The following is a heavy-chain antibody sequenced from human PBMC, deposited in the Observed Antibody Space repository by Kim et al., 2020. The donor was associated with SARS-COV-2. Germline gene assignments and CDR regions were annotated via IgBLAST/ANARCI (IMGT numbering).Heavy chain of an antibody. D-gene: IGHD3-9*01. J-gene: IGHJ4*02. Sequence: KSRAPISVDTSKNQFSLKLSSVTAADTAVYYCARTYYDILTGYYTFYFDYWGQGTLVTVSS. V-gene: IGHV4-30-2*04. CDR3: ARTYYDILTGYYTFYFDY.